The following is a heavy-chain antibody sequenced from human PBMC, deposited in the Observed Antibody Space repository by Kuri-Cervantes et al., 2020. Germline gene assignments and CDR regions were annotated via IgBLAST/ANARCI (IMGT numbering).Heavy chain of an antibody. D-gene: IGHD1-14*01. CDR2: IWYDGSNK. CDR3: AHRGRSVSDAFDI. CDR1: GLTFKNYG. V-gene: IGHV3-30*02. Sequence: GGSLRLSCAASGLTFKNYGMHWVRQAPGKGPEWVTFIWYDGSNKYYADSVKGRFTISRDNSKNTLYLQMNSLRAEDTAVYYCAHRGRSVSDAFDIWGQGTMVTVSS. J-gene: IGHJ3*02.